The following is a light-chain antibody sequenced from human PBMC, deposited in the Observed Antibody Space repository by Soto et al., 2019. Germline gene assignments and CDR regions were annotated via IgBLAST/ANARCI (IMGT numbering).Light chain of an antibody. V-gene: IGKV1-5*01. Sequence: TQSPATLSLYPGERATLSCRASQSISSWLAWYQQKPGKAPKLLIYDASILESGVPSRFSGSGSGTEFTLTISSLQPDDFATYYCQQYNSYRTFGQGTKVDI. CDR2: DAS. CDR3: QQYNSYRT. CDR1: QSISSW. J-gene: IGKJ1*01.